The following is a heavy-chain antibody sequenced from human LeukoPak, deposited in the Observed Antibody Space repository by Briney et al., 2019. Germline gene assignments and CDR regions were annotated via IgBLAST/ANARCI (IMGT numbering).Heavy chain of an antibody. V-gene: IGHV4-61*02. CDR3: ARAGDFWSGYYVDY. CDR2: IYTSGST. CDR1: GGSISSGSYY. J-gene: IGHJ4*02. Sequence: PSETLSLTCTVSGGSISSGSYYWSWIRQPDGKGLEWIVRIYTSGSTNYNPSLKSRVTISVDTSKNQFSLKLSSVTAADTAVYYCARAGDFWSGYYVDYWGQGTLVTVSS. D-gene: IGHD3-3*01.